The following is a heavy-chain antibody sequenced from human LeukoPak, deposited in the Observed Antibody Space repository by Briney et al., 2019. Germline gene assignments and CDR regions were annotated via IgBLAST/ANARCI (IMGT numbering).Heavy chain of an antibody. V-gene: IGHV4-4*08. Sequence: PSETLSLTCTVSGGSISSYYWSWIRQPPGKGLEWIGYTYTSGSTNYNPSLKSRVTISVDTSKNQFSLKLSSVTAADTAVYYCARPGSYYYDSSGLRGAFGIWGQGTMVTVSS. CDR1: GGSISSYY. J-gene: IGHJ3*02. CDR3: ARPGSYYYDSSGLRGAFGI. CDR2: TYTSGST. D-gene: IGHD3-22*01.